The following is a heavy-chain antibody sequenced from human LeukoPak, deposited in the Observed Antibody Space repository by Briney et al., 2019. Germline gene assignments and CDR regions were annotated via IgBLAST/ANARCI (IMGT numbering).Heavy chain of an antibody. D-gene: IGHD3-10*01. CDR3: ATDLIHYYASGAKT. CDR2: ISGSGGST. V-gene: IGHV3-23*01. J-gene: IGHJ5*02. Sequence: GGSLRLSCAASGFTFSSYGMSRVRQAPGKGLEWVSAISGSGGSTYYADSVKGRFTISRDNTKNTLYLQMNSLRAEDTAVYYCATDLIHYYASGAKTWGQGTLVTVSS. CDR1: GFTFSSYG.